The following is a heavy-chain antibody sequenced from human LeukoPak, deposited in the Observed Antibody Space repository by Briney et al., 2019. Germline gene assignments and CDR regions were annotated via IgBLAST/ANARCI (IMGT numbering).Heavy chain of an antibody. CDR2: IYYSGST. J-gene: IGHJ5*02. D-gene: IGHD3-3*01. Sequence: SETLSLTCAVYGGSFSGYYWSWIRQHPGKGLEWIGYIYYSGSTYYNPSLRSRVTISVDTSKNQFSLKLSSVTAADTAVYYCARDRVSVRFLEWSPGNWFDPWGQGTLVTVSS. V-gene: IGHV4-31*11. CDR1: GGSFSGYY. CDR3: ARDRVSVRFLEWSPGNWFDP.